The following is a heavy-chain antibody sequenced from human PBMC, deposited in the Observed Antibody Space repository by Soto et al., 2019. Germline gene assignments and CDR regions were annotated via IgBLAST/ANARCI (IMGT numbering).Heavy chain of an antibody. D-gene: IGHD3-22*01. Sequence: SVKVSYKASGGTFSSYAISWVRHTPGQGLEWMGGIIPIFGTANYAQKFQGRVTITADESTSTAYMELSSLRSEDTAVYYCARASSPLSSGYYYLDYWGQGTLVTVSS. V-gene: IGHV1-69*01. CDR2: IIPIFGTA. CDR3: ARASSPLSSGYYYLDY. CDR1: GGTFSSYA. J-gene: IGHJ4*02.